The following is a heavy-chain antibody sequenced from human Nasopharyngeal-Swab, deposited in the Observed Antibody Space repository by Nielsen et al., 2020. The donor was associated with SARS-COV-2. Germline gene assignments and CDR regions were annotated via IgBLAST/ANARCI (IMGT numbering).Heavy chain of an antibody. V-gene: IGHV3-30*04. D-gene: IGHD3-22*01. CDR1: GFTFRNYA. CDR2: ISYDGSDT. Sequence: GESLKISCAASGFTFRNYAMHWVRQAPGKGLEWVAVISYDGSDTSYADSVKGRFTISRDNSKNTLYLQMNSLRAEDTAVYYCARYDDYYDSSGYAYWGQGTLVTVSS. CDR3: ARYDDYYDSSGYAY. J-gene: IGHJ4*02.